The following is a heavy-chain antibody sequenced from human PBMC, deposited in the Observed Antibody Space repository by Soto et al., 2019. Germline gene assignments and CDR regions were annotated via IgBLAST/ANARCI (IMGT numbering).Heavy chain of an antibody. CDR2: ISYDGSNK. CDR3: ARVSRPWEITTPHYYYGMDV. D-gene: IGHD1-26*01. V-gene: IGHV3-30-3*01. Sequence: GGSRRLSCSASGFTVSGYAMHWVRQAPGKGLEWVAVISYDGSNKYYADSVKGRFTISRDNSKNTLYLQMNSLRAEDTAVYYCARVSRPWEITTPHYYYGMDVWGQGTTVTVSS. CDR1: GFTVSGYA. J-gene: IGHJ6*02.